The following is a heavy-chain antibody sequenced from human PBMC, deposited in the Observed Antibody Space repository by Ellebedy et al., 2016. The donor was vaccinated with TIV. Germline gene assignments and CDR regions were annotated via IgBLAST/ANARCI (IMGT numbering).Heavy chain of an antibody. V-gene: IGHV4-34*01. CDR3: ARGRTSTVTKPKYFDY. J-gene: IGHJ4*02. D-gene: IGHD5/OR15-5a*01. Sequence: SETLSLXCTVSGDSVRSYYWSWIRQPPGKGLEWIGEINHSGSSNYNPSLRSRVTISVDTSKNQFSLKLNSVTAADTAVYYCARGRTSTVTKPKYFDYWGQGALVTVSS. CDR2: INHSGSS. CDR1: GDSVRSYY.